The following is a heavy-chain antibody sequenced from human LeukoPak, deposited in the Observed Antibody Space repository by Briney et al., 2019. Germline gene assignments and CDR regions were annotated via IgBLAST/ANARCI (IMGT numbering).Heavy chain of an antibody. CDR3: ARVRGYFGY. V-gene: IGHV3-7*03. CDR1: GFTFSSYW. Sequence: GGSLRLSCAASGFTFSSYWMSWVRQAPGKGLEWVANIKQDGSEKYYVDSVRGRFTISRDNGENSVFLEMNNLRVDDTAVYYCARVRGYFGYWGQGTRVTVSS. J-gene: IGHJ4*02. CDR2: IKQDGSEK.